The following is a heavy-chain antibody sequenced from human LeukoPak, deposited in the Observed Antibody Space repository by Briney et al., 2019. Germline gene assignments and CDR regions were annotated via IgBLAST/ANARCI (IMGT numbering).Heavy chain of an antibody. Sequence: GGSLRLSCAASGFTFDDYAMHWVRQAPGKGLEWVSLISGDGGSTYYADSVKGRFAISRDNSKNSLYLQMNSLRTEDTALYYCAKGGEGYFDWLLLGYWGQGTLVTVSS. J-gene: IGHJ4*02. CDR3: AKGGEGYFDWLLLGY. V-gene: IGHV3-43*02. D-gene: IGHD3-9*01. CDR1: GFTFDDYA. CDR2: ISGDGGST.